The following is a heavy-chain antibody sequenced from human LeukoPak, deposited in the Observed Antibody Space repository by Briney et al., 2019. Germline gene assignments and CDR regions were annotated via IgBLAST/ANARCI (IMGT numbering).Heavy chain of an antibody. Sequence: AGGSLRLSCAASRFTFSNYNMNWVRQAPGKGPEWVSSISSSSRYIYYADSVKGRFTISRDNAKNSLFLQMNSLRAEDTAVYYCARDLTGMDVWGQGTTVTVSS. CDR2: ISSSSRYI. D-gene: IGHD3-9*01. V-gene: IGHV3-21*01. CDR3: ARDLTGMDV. J-gene: IGHJ6*02. CDR1: RFTFSNYN.